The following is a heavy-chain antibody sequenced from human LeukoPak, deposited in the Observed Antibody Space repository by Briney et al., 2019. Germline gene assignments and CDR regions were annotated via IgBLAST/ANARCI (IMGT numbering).Heavy chain of an antibody. J-gene: IGHJ5*02. D-gene: IGHD3-10*01. V-gene: IGHV4-61*02. CDR3: ARSLYYYGSGSLDWFDP. CDR2: INTSGST. Sequence: SQTLSLTCTVSGGSISSGSYYWSWIRHPAGKGLEWIGRINTSGSTNYNPSLKSRVTISVDTSKNQFSLKLSSVTAADTAVYYCARSLYYYGSGSLDWFDPWGQGTLVTVSS. CDR1: GGSISSGSYY.